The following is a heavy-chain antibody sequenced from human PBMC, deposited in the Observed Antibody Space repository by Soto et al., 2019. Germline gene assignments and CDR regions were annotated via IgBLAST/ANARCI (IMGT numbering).Heavy chain of an antibody. J-gene: IGHJ4*02. CDR2: ISYDGSNK. D-gene: IGHD2-2*01. Sequence: GGSLRLSCAASGFTFSSYAMHWVRQAPGKGLEWVAVISYDGSNKYYADSVKGRFTISRDNSKNTLYLQMNSLRAEDTAVYYCASLPGPKWPGVNWGQGTLVTVSS. CDR3: ASLPGPKWPGVN. CDR1: GFTFSSYA. V-gene: IGHV3-30-3*01.